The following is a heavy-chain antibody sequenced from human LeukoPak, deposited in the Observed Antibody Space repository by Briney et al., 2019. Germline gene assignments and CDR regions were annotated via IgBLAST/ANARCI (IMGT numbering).Heavy chain of an antibody. CDR2: ISGSGGST. J-gene: IGHJ4*02. Sequence: PGGSLRLSCAASGFTFSSYGMSWVRQAPGKGLEWVSAISGSGGSTYYADSVKGRFTISRDNAKNSLYLQMNSLRAEDTAVYYCVRDYVLCDYWGQGTLVTVSS. V-gene: IGHV3-23*01. CDR3: VRDYVLCDY. CDR1: GFTFSSYG. D-gene: IGHD2/OR15-2a*01.